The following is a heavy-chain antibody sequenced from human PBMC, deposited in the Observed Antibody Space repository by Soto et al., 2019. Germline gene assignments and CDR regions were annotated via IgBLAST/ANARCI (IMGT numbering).Heavy chain of an antibody. J-gene: IGHJ3*02. CDR3: ATWHLREHAYAN. V-gene: IGHV3-53*01. Sequence: DVQLVESGGGLIQPGGSLRLSCVASGLTVSGKKYVACVRQASGRGPEWVSGVYDLDGTYYADSVRGRFTASIGNSRTTVWLQMRDLRPEDTALYFCATWHLREHAYANWGRGTMVTVSS. CDR1: GLTVSGKKY. CDR2: VYDLDGT.